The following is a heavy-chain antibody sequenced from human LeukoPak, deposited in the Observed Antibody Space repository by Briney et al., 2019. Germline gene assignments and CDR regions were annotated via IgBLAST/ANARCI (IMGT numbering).Heavy chain of an antibody. CDR1: GGSFSGCY. V-gene: IGHV4-34*01. D-gene: IGHD3-3*01. Sequence: SETLSLTCAVYGGSFSGCYWSWIRQPPGKGLEWIGEINHSGSTNYNPSLKSRVTISVDTSKNQFSLKLSSVTAADTAVYYCARLGAGPTYYDFWSGYSSFYFDYWGQGTLVTVSS. CDR2: INHSGST. CDR3: ARLGAGPTYYDFWSGYSSFYFDY. J-gene: IGHJ4*02.